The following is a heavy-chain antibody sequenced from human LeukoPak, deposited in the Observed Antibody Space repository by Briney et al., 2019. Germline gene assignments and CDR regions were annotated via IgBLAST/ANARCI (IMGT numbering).Heavy chain of an antibody. V-gene: IGHV4-39*07. CDR2: IYYSGST. J-gene: IGHJ3*02. CDR1: GGSISSSSYY. CDR3: ARGGLGYCSGGSCYSVSPDAFDI. D-gene: IGHD2-15*01. Sequence: SETLSLTCTVSGGSISSSSYYWGWIRQPPGKGLEWIGSIYYSGSTYYNPSLKSRVTISVDTSKNQFSLKLSSVTAADTAVYYCARGGLGYCSGGSCYSVSPDAFDIWGQGTVVTVSS.